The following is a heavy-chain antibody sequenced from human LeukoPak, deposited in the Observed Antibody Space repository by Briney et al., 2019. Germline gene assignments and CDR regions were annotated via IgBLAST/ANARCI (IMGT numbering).Heavy chain of an antibody. CDR3: AKGDVDTAMVRGY. V-gene: IGHV3-30*18. D-gene: IGHD5-18*01. CDR1: GFTFSYAW. J-gene: IGHJ4*02. CDR2: ISYDGSNK. Sequence: GGSLRLSCAASGFTFSYAWMSWVRQGPGKGLEWVAVISYDGSNKYYADSVKGRFTISRDNSKNTLYLQMNSLRAGDTAVYYCAKGDVDTAMVRGYWGQGTLVTVS.